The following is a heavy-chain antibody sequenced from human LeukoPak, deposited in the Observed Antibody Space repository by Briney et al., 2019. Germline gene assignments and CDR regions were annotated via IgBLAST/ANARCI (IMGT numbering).Heavy chain of an antibody. CDR3: ATRTPLIRGIIRTYFYLGMDV. V-gene: IGHV1-24*01. D-gene: IGHD3-10*01. J-gene: IGHJ6*02. CDR2: FDFEDRDT. CDR1: GYTLTELS. Sequence: ASVKVSCKVSGYTLTELSIYWVRQPPGKGLEWMGGFDFEDRDTIYAPKFQDRVTMTVDTSTDTAYMELNSLRSEDTAVYYCATRTPLIRGIIRTYFYLGMDVWGQGTTVIVSS.